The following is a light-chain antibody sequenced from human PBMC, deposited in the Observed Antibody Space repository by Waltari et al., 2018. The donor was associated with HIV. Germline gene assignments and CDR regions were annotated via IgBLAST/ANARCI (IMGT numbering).Light chain of an antibody. CDR3: SAWDSSLSAWV. V-gene: IGLV10-54*01. Sequence: QAGLTQPPSVSKGLRQTATLTCTGNSNNVGNQGANWLQQHQGHPPKLLSYRNNDRPSGISERLSASRSVNTASLTITGRQPEDEADYYCSAWDSSLSAWVFGGGTKLTVL. CDR2: RNN. J-gene: IGLJ3*02. CDR1: SNNVGNQG.